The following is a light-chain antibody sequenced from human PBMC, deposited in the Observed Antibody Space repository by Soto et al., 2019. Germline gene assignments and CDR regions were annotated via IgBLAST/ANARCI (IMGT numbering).Light chain of an antibody. J-gene: IGKJ1*01. Sequence: DIQMTQSPSTLSASVGDRVTITCRASQSISSWLAWYQQKPGKAPKLLIYKASSLESGVPSRFSGSGSGTEFTLTISSLQPDDFATYYCQQYNRYWTCGQGTKV. CDR3: QQYNRYWT. V-gene: IGKV1-5*03. CDR1: QSISSW. CDR2: KAS.